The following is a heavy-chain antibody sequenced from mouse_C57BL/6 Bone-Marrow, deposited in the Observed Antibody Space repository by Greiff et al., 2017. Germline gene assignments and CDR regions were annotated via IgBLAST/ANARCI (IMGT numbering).Heavy chain of an antibody. Sequence: VLVKQSGAELVRPGASVKLSCTASGFNIKDDYMHWVKQRPEQGLEWIGWIDPGNGDTEYASKFQGKATITADTSSNTAYLQLSSLTSEDTALYCCTQFDYWGQGNTLTVSA. CDR2: IDPGNGDT. J-gene: IGHJ2*01. CDR3: TQFDY. CDR1: GFNIKDDY. V-gene: IGHV14-4*01.